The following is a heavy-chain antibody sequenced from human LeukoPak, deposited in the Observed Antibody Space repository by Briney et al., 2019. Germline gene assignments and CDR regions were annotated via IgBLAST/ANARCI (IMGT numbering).Heavy chain of an antibody. J-gene: IGHJ6*02. CDR1: GFTFSRFA. Sequence: GGSLRLSCAASGFTFSRFAMSWVRQAPGKGLEWVSGISGSGDSTYYADSVKGRFTISRDNSKNTLYLQMNSLRAEDTAVYYCAREAQGMDVWGQGTTVTVSS. V-gene: IGHV3-23*01. CDR3: AREAQGMDV. CDR2: ISGSGDST.